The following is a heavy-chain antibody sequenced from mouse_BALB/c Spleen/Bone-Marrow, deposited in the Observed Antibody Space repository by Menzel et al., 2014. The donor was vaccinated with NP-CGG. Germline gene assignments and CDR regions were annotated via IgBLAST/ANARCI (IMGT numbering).Heavy chain of an antibody. Sequence: EVKLVESGGGLAQPGGSLRLSCGPSGFTFTDYYMSWVRQPPGKALEWLGFIRNKANGYTTEYSASVRGRFTTSRDNSQSILYPQMNTLRAEDSAIYYCARVYSDDYEAWFAYWGQGTLVTVSA. D-gene: IGHD2-13*01. CDR3: ARVYSDDYEAWFAY. V-gene: IGHV7-3*02. CDR2: IRNKANGYTT. J-gene: IGHJ3*01. CDR1: GFTFTDYY.